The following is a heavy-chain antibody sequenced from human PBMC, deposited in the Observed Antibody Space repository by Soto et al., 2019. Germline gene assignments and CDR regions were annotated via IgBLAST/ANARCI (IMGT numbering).Heavy chain of an antibody. CDR1: GGSFSGYY. D-gene: IGHD3-9*01. Sequence: SETLSLTCAVYGGSFSGYYWSWIRQPPGKGLEWIGEINHSGSTNYNPSLKSRVTISVDTSKNQFSLKLSSVTAADTAVYYCARGQPRYYDILTGYYGYYYYGMDVWGQGTTVTVS. CDR2: INHSGST. J-gene: IGHJ6*02. V-gene: IGHV4-34*01. CDR3: ARGQPRYYDILTGYYGYYYYGMDV.